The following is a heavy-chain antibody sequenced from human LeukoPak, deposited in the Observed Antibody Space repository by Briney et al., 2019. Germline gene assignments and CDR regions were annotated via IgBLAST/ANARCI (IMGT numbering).Heavy chain of an antibody. CDR1: GFTVSSNY. V-gene: IGHV3-23*01. CDR2: ISGSGGST. CDR3: AKVGIAAVNAFDI. D-gene: IGHD6-13*01. J-gene: IGHJ3*02. Sequence: GGSLRLSCAASGFTVSSNYMSWVRQAPGKGLEWVSAISGSGGSTYYADSVKGRFTISRDNSKNTLYLQMNSLRAEDTAVYYCAKVGIAAVNAFDIWGQGTMVTVSS.